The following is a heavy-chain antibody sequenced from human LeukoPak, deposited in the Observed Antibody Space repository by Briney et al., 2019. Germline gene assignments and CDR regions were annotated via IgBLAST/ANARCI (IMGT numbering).Heavy chain of an antibody. CDR1: GYTFTGYY. J-gene: IGHJ6*03. D-gene: IGHD2-21*02. Sequence: ASVKVSCKPSGYTFTGYYMHWVRQAPGQGLEWMGWINPSSGGTNYPQKFQGRVTMTRDTSLSTAYMELSGLRSDDTAVYYCARIYCGGDCRGYYYHYYMDVWGKGTTVTISS. CDR2: INPSSGGT. CDR3: ARIYCGGDCRGYYYHYYMDV. V-gene: IGHV1-2*02.